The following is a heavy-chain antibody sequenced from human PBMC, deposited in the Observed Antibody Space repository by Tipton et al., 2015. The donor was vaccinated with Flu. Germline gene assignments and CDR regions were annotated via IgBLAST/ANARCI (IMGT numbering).Heavy chain of an antibody. CDR3: AIGSGSVTFVIVDY. V-gene: IGHV4-4*07. D-gene: IGHD4-17*01. CDR2: IYSSGIT. J-gene: IGHJ4*02. CDR1: GGSLSSFY. Sequence: TLSLTCTVSGGSLSSFYWTWIRQPAGKGLEWIGRIYSSGITKYNPSLKSRVTMSVDTSKNQFSLSLSSVTAADTAVYYCAIGSGSVTFVIVDYWGQGTLVAVSS.